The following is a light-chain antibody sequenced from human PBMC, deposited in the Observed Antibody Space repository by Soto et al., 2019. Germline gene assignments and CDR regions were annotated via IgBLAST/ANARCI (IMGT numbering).Light chain of an antibody. V-gene: IGKV1-5*03. CDR1: PSVDTC. Sequence: DIQMTQSPSTLSASVGDRVTITCRASPSVDTCLAWYQQKPGKAPHLLIYKASSLETGVPSRFSGSGSVTEFTLTISSLQPDDFATYDCQQVYRYPWTFGQGTKVEIK. CDR3: QQVYRYPWT. CDR2: KAS. J-gene: IGKJ1*01.